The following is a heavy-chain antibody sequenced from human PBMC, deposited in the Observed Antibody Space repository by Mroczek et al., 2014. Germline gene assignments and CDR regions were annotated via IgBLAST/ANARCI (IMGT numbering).Heavy chain of an antibody. D-gene: IGHD2-15*01. J-gene: IGHJ4*02. CDR1: GGSISSSSYY. CDR3: ARHQFGIVVVVAATRRSFDY. Sequence: QVQLQQSGPGLVKPSETLSLTCTVSGGSISSSSYYWGWIRQPPGKGLEWIGSIYYSGSTYYNPSLKSRVTISVDTSKNQFSLKLSSVTAADTAVYYCARHQFGIVVVVAATRRSFDYWGQGTLVTVSS. CDR2: IYYSGST. V-gene: IGHV4-39*01.